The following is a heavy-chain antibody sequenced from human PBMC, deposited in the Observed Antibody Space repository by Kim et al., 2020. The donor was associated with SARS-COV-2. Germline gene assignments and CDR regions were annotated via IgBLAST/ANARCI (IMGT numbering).Heavy chain of an antibody. D-gene: IGHD3-22*01. CDR2: IYSGGSST. V-gene: IGHV3-23*03. J-gene: IGHJ4*02. CDR1: GFTFSSYA. CDR3: AKAGHGDDSSVYGR. Sequence: GGSLRLSCAASGFTFSSYAMSWVRQAPGKGLEWVSVIYSGGSSTYYADSVKGRFTISRDNSKNTLYLQMNSLRAEDTAVYYCAKAGHGDDSSVYGRWGQGTLVTVSS.